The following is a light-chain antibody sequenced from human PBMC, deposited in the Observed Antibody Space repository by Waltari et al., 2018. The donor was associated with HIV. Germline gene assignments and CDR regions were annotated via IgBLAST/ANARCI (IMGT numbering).Light chain of an antibody. J-gene: IGKJ2*01. Sequence: DIQMTQSPSTLSDSVGDRVTITCRASQSVSTRLAWHQQKPGKAPHLLIYKASDLEGGVPSRFSGSGSGTEFTLTISSLQPDDFATYYCQQYYSCCTFGQGTKLEIK. V-gene: IGKV1-5*03. CDR2: KAS. CDR3: QQYYSCCT. CDR1: QSVSTR.